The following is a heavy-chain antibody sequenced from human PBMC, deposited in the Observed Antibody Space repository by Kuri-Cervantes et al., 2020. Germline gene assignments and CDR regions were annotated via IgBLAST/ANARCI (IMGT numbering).Heavy chain of an antibody. D-gene: IGHD2-2*01. CDR2: INPNSGGT. CDR3: ASGADIVVVPATPDYYYYGLDV. Sequence: ASVKVSCKASGYTFTGYYMHWVRQAPGQGLEWMGWINPNSGGTNYAQKLQGRVTMTTDTSTRTANMELRGLRFDDTAVYYCASGADIVVVPATPDYYYYGLDVWGQGTTVTVSS. J-gene: IGHJ6*02. CDR1: GYTFTGYY. V-gene: IGHV1-2*02.